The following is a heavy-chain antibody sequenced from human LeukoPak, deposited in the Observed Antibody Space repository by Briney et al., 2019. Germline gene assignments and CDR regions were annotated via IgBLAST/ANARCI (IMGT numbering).Heavy chain of an antibody. CDR3: AKVAPYCSSTSCYHSPYYGMDV. V-gene: IGHV3-48*01. CDR1: GFTVSSNY. J-gene: IGHJ6*02. Sequence: GGSLRLSCAASGFTVSSNYMSWVRQAPGKGLEWVSHIRSSSETFYADSVKGRFTISRDNARNSLYLQMNNLRGEDTAIYYCAKVAPYCSSTSCYHSPYYGMDVWGQGTTVTVSS. D-gene: IGHD2-2*01. CDR2: IRSSSET.